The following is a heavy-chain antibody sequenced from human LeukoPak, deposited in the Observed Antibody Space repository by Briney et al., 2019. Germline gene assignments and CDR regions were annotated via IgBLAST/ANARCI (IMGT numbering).Heavy chain of an antibody. CDR1: GFPFSVCY. CDR3: TREDNWYFDL. CDR2: VSTDSTYT. V-gene: IGHV3-11*05. J-gene: IGHJ2*01. Sequence: AGGPLTLSCTVSGFPFSVCYMTWIRQAPGKGLEWLSYVSTDSTYTNYADSVKGRFTISRDNAKSSLYLQLNSLTAEDTAVYYCTREDNWYFDLWGRGTLVTVSS.